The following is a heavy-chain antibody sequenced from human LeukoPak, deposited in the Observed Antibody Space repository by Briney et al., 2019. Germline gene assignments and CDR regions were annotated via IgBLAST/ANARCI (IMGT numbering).Heavy chain of an antibody. CDR1: GFTFSSYS. J-gene: IGHJ6*02. CDR2: ISSSSSYI. Sequence: GGSLRLSCAVSGFTFSSYSMNWVRQAPGKGLEWVSSISSSSSYIYYADSVKGRFAISRANAKNSLYLQMNSLRAEDTAVYYCARDIAAAGTYYYYGMDVWGQGTTVTVSS. V-gene: IGHV3-21*01. CDR3: ARDIAAAGTYYYYGMDV. D-gene: IGHD6-13*01.